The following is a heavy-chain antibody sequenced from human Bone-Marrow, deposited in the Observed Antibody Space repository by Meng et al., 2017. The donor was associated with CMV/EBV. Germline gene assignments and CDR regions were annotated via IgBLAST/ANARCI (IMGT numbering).Heavy chain of an antibody. CDR1: GYTFTSYG. D-gene: IGHD2-2*02. CDR3: ARGAYQLLYYLSDYYYYGMDV. CDR2: ISAYNGNT. V-gene: IGHV1-18*01. Sequence: ASVKVSCKASGYTFTSYGISWVRQAPGQGLEWMGWISAYNGNTNYAQKLQGRVTMTTDTSTSTAYMELRSLRSDDTAVYYCARGAYQLLYYLSDYYYYGMDVWGQGTTVTGSS. J-gene: IGHJ6*02.